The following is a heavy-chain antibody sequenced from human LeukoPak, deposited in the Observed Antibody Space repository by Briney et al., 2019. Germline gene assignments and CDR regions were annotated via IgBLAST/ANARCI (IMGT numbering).Heavy chain of an antibody. Sequence: GGSLRLSCAASGFTFSSYYMNWVRQAPGKGLEWVSYISSSSSTTYYADSVKGRFTISRDNAKNSLYLQMNSLRAEDTAVYYCARAGSHRNNGYDYWGQGTLVTVSS. V-gene: IGHV3-48*04. D-gene: IGHD5-12*01. CDR3: ARAGSHRNNGYDY. CDR2: ISSSSSTT. J-gene: IGHJ4*02. CDR1: GFTFSSYY.